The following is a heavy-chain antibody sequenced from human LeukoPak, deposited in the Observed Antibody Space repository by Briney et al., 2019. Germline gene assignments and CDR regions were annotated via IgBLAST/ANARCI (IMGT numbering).Heavy chain of an antibody. CDR1: LFSFRNNA. CDR2: ISDNGRST. J-gene: IGHJ4*02. V-gene: IGHV3-64D*06. D-gene: IGHD3-22*01. CDR3: ESTDHYDITGYYPFDY. Sequence: GGSLRLSCSASLFSFRNNAMHWVRQAPGKGLEYVSGISDNGRSTYYADSVKGRFTTSRDNSKNTLWLQMSSIRPEDTADYYCESTDHYDITGYYPFDYWGQGTLVTVSS.